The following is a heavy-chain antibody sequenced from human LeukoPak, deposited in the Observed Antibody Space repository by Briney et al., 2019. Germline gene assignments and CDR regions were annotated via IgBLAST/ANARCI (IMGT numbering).Heavy chain of an antibody. CDR3: ARAGYYRFDY. CDR2: INGDGTTI. CDR1: GFTFSGSW. J-gene: IGHJ4*02. D-gene: IGHD4-17*01. Sequence: PGGSLRLSCVASGFTFSGSWMHWVRQAPGKGLVWVSRINGDGTTINYADSVKGRFTISRDDAKNTLYLQMNSLRAEDMAVYYCARAGYYRFDYWGQGILATVSS. V-gene: IGHV3-74*01.